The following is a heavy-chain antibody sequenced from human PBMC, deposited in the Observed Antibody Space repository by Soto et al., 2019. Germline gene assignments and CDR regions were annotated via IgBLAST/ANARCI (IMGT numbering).Heavy chain of an antibody. Sequence: PGGSLRLSCAASGFTFSSYGMHWVRQAPGKGLEWVAVISYDGSNKYYADSVKGRFTISRDNSKNTLYLQMNSLRAEDTAVYYCILGSGWYTRNYYGMDVWGQGTTVTVSS. CDR1: GFTFSSYG. CDR2: ISYDGSNK. CDR3: ILGSGWYTRNYYGMDV. V-gene: IGHV3-30*03. D-gene: IGHD6-19*01. J-gene: IGHJ6*02.